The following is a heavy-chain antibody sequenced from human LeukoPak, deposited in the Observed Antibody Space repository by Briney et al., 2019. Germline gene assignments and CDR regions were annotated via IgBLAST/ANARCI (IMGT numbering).Heavy chain of an antibody. Sequence: PSQTLSLTCAISGDTVSSNSAAWNWIRQSPSRGLEWLGRTYYRSKWYNDYAVSVKSRITINPDTSKNQFSLQLNSVTPEDTAVYYCAREVYSGYDLPYYYYMDVWDKGTTVTVSS. V-gene: IGHV6-1*01. J-gene: IGHJ6*03. CDR1: GDTVSSNSAA. CDR3: AREVYSGYDLPYYYYMDV. CDR2: TYYRSKWYN. D-gene: IGHD5-12*01.